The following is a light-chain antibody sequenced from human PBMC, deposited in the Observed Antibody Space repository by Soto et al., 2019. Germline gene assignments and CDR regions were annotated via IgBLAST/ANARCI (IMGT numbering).Light chain of an antibody. CDR3: QQYNTYASP. CDR1: QSISSR. CDR2: DAS. J-gene: IGKJ2*01. Sequence: DIPMTQSPSTLSASVGDRVTITCRASQSISSRLAWYQQKPGKAPKPLIYDASSLESGVPSRFSGSGSETEFTLAITSLQPDDFATYYCQQYNTYASPFGQGTKLDIK. V-gene: IGKV1-5*01.